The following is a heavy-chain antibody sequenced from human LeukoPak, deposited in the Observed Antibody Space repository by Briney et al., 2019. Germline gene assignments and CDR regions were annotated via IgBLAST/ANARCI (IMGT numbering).Heavy chain of an antibody. CDR3: ATYPYGGDYGSYYFDY. V-gene: IGHV4-34*01. CDR1: GGSFSGYY. CDR2: IYHGGTT. J-gene: IGHJ4*02. D-gene: IGHD4-23*01. Sequence: SETLSLTCTIYGGSFSGYYWSWIRQPPGKGLEWIGEIYHGGTTNYTPSLKSRVTMSVDRSKNQFSLKLSSVTAADTAVYYCATYPYGGDYGSYYFDYWGQGTLVTVSS.